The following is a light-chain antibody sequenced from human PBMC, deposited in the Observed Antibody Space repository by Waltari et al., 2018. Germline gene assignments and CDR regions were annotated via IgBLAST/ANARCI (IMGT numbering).Light chain of an antibody. CDR1: SSDVGGYHY. CDR3: CSDAGIPVV. CDR2: DVS. Sequence: QSALTQPRSVSGSPGQSVTISCTGTSSDVGGYHYVSWYQQHPGKAPKLMIYDVSNRPSVVPDRFSGSKSGNTASLTISGLQAEDEADYYCCSDAGIPVVFGGGTKLTVL. J-gene: IGLJ2*01. V-gene: IGLV2-11*01.